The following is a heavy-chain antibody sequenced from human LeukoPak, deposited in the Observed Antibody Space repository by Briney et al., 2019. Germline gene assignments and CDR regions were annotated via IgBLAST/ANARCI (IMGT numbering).Heavy chain of an antibody. CDR1: GGSISSGSYY. CDR2: IYTSGST. J-gene: IGHJ6*03. D-gene: IGHD3-22*01. Sequence: SQTLSLTCTVSGGSISSGSYYWSWIRQPAGKGLEWIGRIYTSGSTNYNPSLKSRVTISVDTSKNQFSLKLSSVTAADTAVHYCATDRPYYYDSSGYRQRYYYYYYMDVWGKGTTVTVSS. CDR3: ATDRPYYYDSSGYRQRYYYYYYMDV. V-gene: IGHV4-61*02.